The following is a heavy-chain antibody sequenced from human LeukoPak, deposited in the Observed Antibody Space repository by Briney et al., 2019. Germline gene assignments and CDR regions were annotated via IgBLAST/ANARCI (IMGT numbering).Heavy chain of an antibody. D-gene: IGHD3-3*01. J-gene: IGHJ4*02. Sequence: PGGSLRLSCVTSGFSVSNNYMSWVRQAPGKGLEWVSGISGSSGRTYYADSVKGRFTISRDNSKNTLYLQMNSLRAEDTAVYYCAKSGSLAIFGVVRLPFDYWGQGTLVTVSS. CDR2: ISGSSGRT. V-gene: IGHV3-23*01. CDR1: GFSVSNNY. CDR3: AKSGSLAIFGVVRLPFDY.